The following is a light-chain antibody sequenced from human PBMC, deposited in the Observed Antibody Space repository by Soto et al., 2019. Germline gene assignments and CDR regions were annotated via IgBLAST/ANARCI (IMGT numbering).Light chain of an antibody. J-gene: IGLJ1*01. CDR1: SSDVGGYEY. Sequence: QSVLTQPASVSGSPGQSITISCTGTSSDVGGYEYVSWYQQHPGKAPTLMIYEVRDRPSGVSSRFSGSKSGNTASLTISGLQAEDEADYYCSSYRGGSTYVFGTGTKVTVL. CDR2: EVR. V-gene: IGLV2-14*01. CDR3: SSYRGGSTYV.